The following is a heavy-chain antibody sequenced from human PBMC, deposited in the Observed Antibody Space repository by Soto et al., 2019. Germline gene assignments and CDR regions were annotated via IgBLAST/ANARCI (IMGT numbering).Heavy chain of an antibody. Sequence: QVQLQQWGAGLLKPSETLSLTCAVYGGPFSGYYWSWIRQPPGKGLEWIGEINHSGSTNYNPSLKSRVTISVDTPKNPFSLKLGSVTAADTAVYYCARGGGLAAAGTSWFDPWGQGTLVTVSS. V-gene: IGHV4-34*01. J-gene: IGHJ5*02. D-gene: IGHD6-13*01. CDR1: GGPFSGYY. CDR3: ARGGGLAAAGTSWFDP. CDR2: INHSGST.